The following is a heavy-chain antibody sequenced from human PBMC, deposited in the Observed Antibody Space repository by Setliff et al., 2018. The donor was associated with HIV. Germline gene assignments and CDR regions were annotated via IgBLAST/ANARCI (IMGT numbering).Heavy chain of an antibody. CDR1: GGSLDDYY. CDR3: ARPLLRTNTVYGILGNWFDS. V-gene: IGHV3-7*03. CDR2: INEDGNKK. J-gene: IGHJ5*01. D-gene: IGHD2-8*01. Sequence: PSETLSLTCDVSGGSLDDYYWSWVRQPPGEGLEWIANINEDGNKKYHAASVWGRFTISRDNAKNSLYLQMNSLRAEDTAVYYCARPLLRTNTVYGILGNWFDSWGRGTLVTVSS.